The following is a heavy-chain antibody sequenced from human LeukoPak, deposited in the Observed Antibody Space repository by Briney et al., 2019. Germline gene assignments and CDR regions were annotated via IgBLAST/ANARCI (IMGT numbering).Heavy chain of an antibody. CDR2: VSPPGGGT. D-gene: IGHD7-27*01. V-gene: IGHV3-23*01. CDR3: ARDLAWGAFDY. CDR1: GFTFSNHG. Sequence: PGGTLRLSCAASGFTFSNHGMNWVRQARGTGREWLSGVSPPGGGTYYADSVKGRFTISRDDSKNTLSLQRNSLRVEDTAVYYCARDLAWGAFDYWGQGTLVTVSS. J-gene: IGHJ4*02.